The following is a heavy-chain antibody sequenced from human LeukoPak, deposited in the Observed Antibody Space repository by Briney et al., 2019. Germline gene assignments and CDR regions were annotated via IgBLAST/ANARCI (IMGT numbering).Heavy chain of an antibody. J-gene: IGHJ5*02. CDR2: IHYTGST. CDR3: ARGGYYGSGNDFRFDP. Sequence: SETLSLTCTVSGGSINSYYRSWIRQPPGKGLECIGYIHYTGSTNYNPSLKSRVTISVDTSKNQFSLKLSSVTAADTAIYYCARGGYYGSGNDFRFDPWGQGTLVTVSS. CDR1: GGSINSYY. V-gene: IGHV4-59*01. D-gene: IGHD3-10*01.